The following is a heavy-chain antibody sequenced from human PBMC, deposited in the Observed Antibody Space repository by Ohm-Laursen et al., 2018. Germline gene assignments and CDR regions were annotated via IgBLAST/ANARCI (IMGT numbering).Heavy chain of an antibody. J-gene: IGHJ4*02. CDR1: GGPISGYY. Sequence: SDTLSLTCAVSGGPISGYYWSWIRRPPGKGLEWIGYIYYSGSTNYNPSLKSRVTISLDTYTNQFSLKLNPVTAADTAVYYCARGLVVNSGYDWGWDYWGQGALVTVSS. CDR3: ARGLVVNSGYDWGWDY. D-gene: IGHD5-12*01. CDR2: IYYSGST. V-gene: IGHV4-59*12.